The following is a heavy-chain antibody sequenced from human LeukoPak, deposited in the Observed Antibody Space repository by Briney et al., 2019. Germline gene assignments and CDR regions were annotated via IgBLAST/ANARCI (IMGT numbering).Heavy chain of an antibody. J-gene: IGHJ5*02. CDR2: IYYSGST. V-gene: IGHV4-59*08. CDR1: GGSISSYY. CDR3: ARQNRNWFDP. Sequence: SETLSLTCTVSGGSISSYYRSWIRQPPGKGLEWIGYIYYSGSTNYNPSLKSRVTISVDTSKNQFSLKLSSVTAADTAVYYCARQNRNWFDPWGQGTLVTVSS.